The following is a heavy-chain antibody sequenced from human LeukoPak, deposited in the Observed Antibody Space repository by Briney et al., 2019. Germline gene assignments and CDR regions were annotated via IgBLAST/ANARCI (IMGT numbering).Heavy chain of an antibody. CDR3: ARGGPYYDFWSGIFDY. CDR1: GGSISSYY. CDR2: IYYSGST. V-gene: IGHV4-59*08. Sequence: SETLSLTCTVSGGSISSYYWSWIRQPPGKGLEWIGYIYYSGSTNYNPSLKSRVTISVDTSKNQFSLKLSSVTAADTAVYYCARGGPYYDFWSGIFDYWGQGTLVTVSS. D-gene: IGHD3-3*01. J-gene: IGHJ4*02.